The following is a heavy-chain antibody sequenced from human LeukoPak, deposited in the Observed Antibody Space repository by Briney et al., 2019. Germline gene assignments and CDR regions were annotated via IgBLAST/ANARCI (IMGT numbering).Heavy chain of an antibody. CDR1: GGTFSSYA. J-gene: IGHJ3*02. CDR2: ISAYNGNT. CDR3: ARVRSSNAFDI. D-gene: IGHD3-10*01. Sequence: GASVKVSCKASGGTFSSYAISWVRQAPGQGLEWMGWISAYNGNTNYAQKLQGRVTMTTDTSTSTAYMELRSLRSDDTAVYYCARVRSSNAFDIWGQGTMVTVSS. V-gene: IGHV1-18*01.